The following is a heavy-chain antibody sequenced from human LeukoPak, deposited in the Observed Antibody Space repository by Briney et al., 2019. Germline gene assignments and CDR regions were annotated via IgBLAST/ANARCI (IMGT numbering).Heavy chain of an antibody. CDR3: ARAARQPWLPGYYGMDV. CDR1: GGSFSGYY. D-gene: IGHD5-18*01. Sequence: SETLSLTCAVYGGSFSGYYWSWIRQPPGKGLEWIGEINHSGSTNYNPSLKSRVTISVDTSKNQFSLKLSSVTAADTAVYYCARAARQPWLPGYYGMDVWGQGTTVTVSS. CDR2: INHSGST. J-gene: IGHJ6*02. V-gene: IGHV4-34*01.